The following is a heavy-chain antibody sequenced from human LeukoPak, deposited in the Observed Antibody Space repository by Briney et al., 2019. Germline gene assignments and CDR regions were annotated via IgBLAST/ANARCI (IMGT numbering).Heavy chain of an antibody. D-gene: IGHD5-24*01. CDR1: GFTVSSNS. CDR3: ARRYMATSAEDFDY. J-gene: IGHJ4*02. V-gene: IGHV3-53*01. Sequence: GGSLRLSCTVSGFTVSSNSMSWVRQAPGKGLEWVSFIYSGSTHYSDSVKGRFTISRDNSKNSLYLQMNSLRAEDAAVYYCARRYMATSAEDFDYWGQGTLVTVSS. CDR2: IYSGST.